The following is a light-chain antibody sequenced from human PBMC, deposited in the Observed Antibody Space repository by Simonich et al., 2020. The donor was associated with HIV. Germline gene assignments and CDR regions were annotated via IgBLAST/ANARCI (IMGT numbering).Light chain of an antibody. Sequence: DIQMTQSPSSLSASVGDRLTITCQASQDISNYLNWYQQQPGKAPKLLIYDASNLETGVPSRFSGSGSGTDFTFTISSLQPEDIATYYCQQYDNLPPKLTFGGGTKVEIK. J-gene: IGKJ4*01. CDR3: QQYDNLPPKLT. CDR2: DAS. V-gene: IGKV1-33*01. CDR1: QDISNY.